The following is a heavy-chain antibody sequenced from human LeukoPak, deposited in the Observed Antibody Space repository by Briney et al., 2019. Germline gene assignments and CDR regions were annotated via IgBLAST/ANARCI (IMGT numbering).Heavy chain of an antibody. Sequence: GGSLRLSCAASGFTFSSYSMNWVRQAPGKGLEWVSSITSSSSYIYYADSVKGRFTISRDNAKNSLYLQINSLRAEDTAVYYCARGTAVAGWDYWGQGTLVTVSS. CDR1: GFTFSSYS. CDR2: ITSSSSYI. J-gene: IGHJ4*02. V-gene: IGHV3-21*04. CDR3: ARGTAVAGWDY. D-gene: IGHD6-19*01.